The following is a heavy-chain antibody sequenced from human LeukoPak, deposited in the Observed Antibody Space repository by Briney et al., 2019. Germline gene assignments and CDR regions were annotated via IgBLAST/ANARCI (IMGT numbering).Heavy chain of an antibody. J-gene: IGHJ4*02. D-gene: IGHD1-26*01. V-gene: IGHV1-18*01. CDR1: GYTFTSYG. Sequence: ASVKVSCKASGYTFTSYGIRWVRQSPGQVLDWLGSISAYNGSTNYAQKLQGRVTMTTDTSTSTAYMELRSLRSDDTAVYYCARDHSRYSGSYYSFDYWGQGTLVTVSS. CDR2: ISAYNGST. CDR3: ARDHSRYSGSYYSFDY.